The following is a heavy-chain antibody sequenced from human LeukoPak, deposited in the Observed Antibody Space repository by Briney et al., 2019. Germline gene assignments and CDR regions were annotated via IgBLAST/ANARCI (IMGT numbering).Heavy chain of an antibody. J-gene: IGHJ5*02. Sequence: GGSLRVSCVAPGSAFSFSAITCGRQAPGTGLEWVSTINANAINTYYAASVKGRFTISRDNSKSTLYLQHNSLRAEHTAVYYCGQRISGVLAVTADRIEPWGQGTLVTVSS. CDR2: INANAINT. D-gene: IGHD6-19*01. CDR3: GQRISGVLAVTADRIEP. V-gene: IGHV3-23*01. CDR1: GSAFSFSA.